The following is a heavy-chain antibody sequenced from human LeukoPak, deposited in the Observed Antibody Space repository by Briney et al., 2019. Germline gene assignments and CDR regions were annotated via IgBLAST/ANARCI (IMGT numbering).Heavy chain of an antibody. CDR1: GASISSYC. J-gene: IGHJ4*02. Sequence: SETLSLTRTVSGASISSYCWSWIRQPAGKGLEWIGRIYTSGSTDCKPSLKSRVTMSVDTSKNQFSLKLNSVTAADTAVYYCGRGAYYYVDLGQGALVTVSS. D-gene: IGHD3-10*02. CDR2: IYTSGST. V-gene: IGHV4-4*07. CDR3: GRGAYYYVD.